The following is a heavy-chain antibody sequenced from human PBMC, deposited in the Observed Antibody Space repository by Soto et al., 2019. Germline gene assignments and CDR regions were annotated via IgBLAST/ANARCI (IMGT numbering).Heavy chain of an antibody. D-gene: IGHD4-4*01. Sequence: SETLSLTCAVYGGSFSGYYWSWIRQPPGKGLEWIGEINHSGSTNYNPSLKSRVTISVDTSKNQFSLKLSSVTAADTAVYYCARATVTTRSGVPRWFDPWGQGTLVTVSS. V-gene: IGHV4-34*01. CDR2: INHSGST. CDR1: GGSFSGYY. J-gene: IGHJ5*02. CDR3: ARATVTTRSGVPRWFDP.